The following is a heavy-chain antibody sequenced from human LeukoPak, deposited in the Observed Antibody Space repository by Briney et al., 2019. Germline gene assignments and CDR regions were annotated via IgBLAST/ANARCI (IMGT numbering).Heavy chain of an antibody. V-gene: IGHV1-2*02. CDR3: ARPASGSSGFDP. D-gene: IGHD1-26*01. CDR1: GYTFTGYY. J-gene: IGHJ5*02. Sequence: ASVKVSCKASGYTFTGYYMHWVRQAPGQGLEWMGWINPNSGGTNYAQKFQGRVTMTRDASISTACMELSRLRSDDTAVYYCARPASGSSGFDPWGQGTLVTVSS. CDR2: INPNSGGT.